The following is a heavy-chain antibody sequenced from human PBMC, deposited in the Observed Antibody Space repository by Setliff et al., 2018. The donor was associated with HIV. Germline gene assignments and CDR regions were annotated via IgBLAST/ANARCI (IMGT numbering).Heavy chain of an antibody. Sequence: SETLSLTCTVSGGSISSSTYYWGWIRQPPGKGLEWIGTISYSGSTYYNPSLKCRVIISVDTSKNQFSLKLSSVTAADTAVYYCASPRGYCSGGTCHFWYFDLWGRGTLVTVSS. CDR2: ISYSGST. CDR1: GGSISSSTYY. CDR3: ASPRGYCSGGTCHFWYFDL. D-gene: IGHD2-15*01. V-gene: IGHV4-39*01. J-gene: IGHJ2*01.